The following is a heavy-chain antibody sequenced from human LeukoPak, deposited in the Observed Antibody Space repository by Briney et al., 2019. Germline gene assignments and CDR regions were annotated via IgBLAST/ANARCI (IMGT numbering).Heavy chain of an antibody. CDR2: MNPNSGNT. Sequence: ASVKVSCKASGYTFTSYDINWVRQATGQGLEWMGWMNPNSGNTGYAQKFQGRVTMTRNTSISTAYMELSSLRSEDTAVYYCARDGGPTTVTTPGYWGQGTLVTVSS. CDR1: GYTFTSYD. V-gene: IGHV1-8*01. CDR3: ARDGGPTTVTTPGY. D-gene: IGHD4-17*01. J-gene: IGHJ4*02.